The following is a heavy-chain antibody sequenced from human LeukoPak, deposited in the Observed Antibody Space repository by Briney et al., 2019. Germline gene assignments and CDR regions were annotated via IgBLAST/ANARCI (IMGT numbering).Heavy chain of an antibody. J-gene: IGHJ5*02. V-gene: IGHV3-7*04. CDR1: GFTFSSYW. CDR3: ARDDYSGYDYNWFDP. CDR2: IKQDGSEK. Sequence: PGGSLRLSCAASGFTFSSYWMSWVRQAPGKGLEWVANIKQDGSEKYYVDPVKGRFTISRDNAKNSLYLQMNSLRAEDTAVYYCARDDYSGYDYNWFDPWGQGTLVTVSS. D-gene: IGHD5-12*01.